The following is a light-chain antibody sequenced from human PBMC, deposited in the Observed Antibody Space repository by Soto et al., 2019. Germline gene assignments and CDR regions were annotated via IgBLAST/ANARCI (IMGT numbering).Light chain of an antibody. CDR2: GAS. J-gene: IGKJ1*01. V-gene: IGKV1-6*01. Sequence: IQVAQSPPSLSASVGDTVTITCRASQDIRNDLGWYQQKQGRAPKLLIYGASNLQSGVPSRFSGSVSGTDFTLTISSLQPEDFATYYCLQDYNFPQTFGQGTKVDIK. CDR1: QDIRND. CDR3: LQDYNFPQT.